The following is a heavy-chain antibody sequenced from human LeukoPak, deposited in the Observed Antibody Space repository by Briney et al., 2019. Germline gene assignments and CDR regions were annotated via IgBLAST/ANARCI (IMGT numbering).Heavy chain of an antibody. CDR1: GGTFSSYA. Sequence: ASVKVSCKASGGTFSSYAISWVRQAPGQGLEWMGWINPNSGGTNYAQKFQGRVTMTRDMSTSTVYMELSSLRSEDTAVYYCARDRGSGTLDVWGKGTTVTVSS. V-gene: IGHV1-8*02. CDR3: ARDRGSGTLDV. J-gene: IGHJ6*04. CDR2: INPNSGGT. D-gene: IGHD6-13*01.